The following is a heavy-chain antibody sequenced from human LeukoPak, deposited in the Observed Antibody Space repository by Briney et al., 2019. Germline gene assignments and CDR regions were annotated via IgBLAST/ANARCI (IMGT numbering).Heavy chain of an antibody. Sequence: SETLSLTCTVSGGSISSYYWSWIRQPAGKGLECIGRTYASGSTNYNPSLKSRVTMSVDTSKNQFSLKLSSVTAADTAVYYCARAMYDSSGYYFIDYWGQGTLVTVSS. V-gene: IGHV4-4*07. CDR1: GGSISSYY. D-gene: IGHD3-22*01. CDR3: ARAMYDSSGYYFIDY. CDR2: TYASGST. J-gene: IGHJ4*02.